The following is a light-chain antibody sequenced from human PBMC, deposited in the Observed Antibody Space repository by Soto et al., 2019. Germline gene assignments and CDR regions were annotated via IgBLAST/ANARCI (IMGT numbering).Light chain of an antibody. CDR3: QQYDNWPRT. CDR2: DAS. Sequence: IVMTHSPATLSVSPWEGATLSCRASQSVSSNLAWYQQKPGQAPRLLIYDASNRATGIPARFSGSGSGTDFTLTIASLQSEDFAVFYCQQYDNWPRTFGQGTKVDIK. CDR1: QSVSSN. V-gene: IGKV3D-15*01. J-gene: IGKJ1*01.